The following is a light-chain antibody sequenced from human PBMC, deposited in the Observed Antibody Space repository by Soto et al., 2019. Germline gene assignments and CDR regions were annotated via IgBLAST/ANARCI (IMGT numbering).Light chain of an antibody. V-gene: IGKV3-20*01. J-gene: IGKJ1*01. CDR1: QSVSSY. Sequence: IVLKQSPGTLSLSPGERATLSCRASQSVSSYLAWYQQKPGQAPRLLIYDASNRATGIPARFSGSGSGTDFTLTISRLEPEDFAVYYCQQYGSSRTFGQGTKVDIK. CDR3: QQYGSSRT. CDR2: DAS.